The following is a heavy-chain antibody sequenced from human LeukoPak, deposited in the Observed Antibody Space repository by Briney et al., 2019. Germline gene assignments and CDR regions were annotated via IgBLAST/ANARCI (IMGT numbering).Heavy chain of an antibody. Sequence: GGSLRLSCAASGFTFSSYSMNWVRQAPGKGLEWVSSISSSSSYIYYADSVKGRFTISRDNAKNSLYLQMNSLRAEDTAMYYCATVRDGDHYLGYWGQGTLVTVSS. J-gene: IGHJ4*02. D-gene: IGHD4-17*01. V-gene: IGHV3-21*01. CDR2: ISSSSSYI. CDR3: ATVRDGDHYLGY. CDR1: GFTFSSYS.